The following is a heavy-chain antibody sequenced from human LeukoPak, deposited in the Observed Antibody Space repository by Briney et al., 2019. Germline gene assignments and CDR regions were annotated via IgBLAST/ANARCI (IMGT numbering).Heavy chain of an antibody. J-gene: IGHJ3*02. V-gene: IGHV3-11*04. CDR2: ISSSGSTI. CDR1: GFTFSDYY. CDR3: ASFDYGDSIDAFDI. Sequence: GALRLSCAASGFTFSDYYMSWIRQAPGKGLEWVSYISSSGSTIYYADSVKGRFTISRDNAKNSLYLQMNSLRAEDTAVYYCASFDYGDSIDAFDIWGQGTMVTVSS. D-gene: IGHD4-17*01.